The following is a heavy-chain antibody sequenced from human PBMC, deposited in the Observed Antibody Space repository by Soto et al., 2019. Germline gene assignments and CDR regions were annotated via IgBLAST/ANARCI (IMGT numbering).Heavy chain of an antibody. V-gene: IGHV3-9*01. J-gene: IGHJ3*01. D-gene: IGHD6-6*01. CDR1: GLTFDDYA. Sequence: PGGSLRLSCVVSGLTFDDYAMHWVRQAPGKGLEWVSGTSWNSGNIAYANSVKGRFSISRDNAKNSLFLQMHSLRAEDTALYYCAKDAHPSSSLTPDAFDFWGQGTMVTVSS. CDR3: AKDAHPSSSLTPDAFDF. CDR2: TSWNSGNI.